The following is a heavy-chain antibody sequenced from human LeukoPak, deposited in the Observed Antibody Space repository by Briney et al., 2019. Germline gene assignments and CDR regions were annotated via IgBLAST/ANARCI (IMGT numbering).Heavy chain of an antibody. D-gene: IGHD3-10*01. Sequence: GESPKISCKASGYIFTNFWIGWVRQMPGKGLEWMGIIYPGDSDTRYSPSFQGQVTISADKSISTAYLQWSSLKASDTAMYYCARTMIRGNDAFDIWGQGTMVTVSS. CDR2: IYPGDSDT. CDR1: GYIFTNFW. J-gene: IGHJ3*02. V-gene: IGHV5-51*01. CDR3: ARTMIRGNDAFDI.